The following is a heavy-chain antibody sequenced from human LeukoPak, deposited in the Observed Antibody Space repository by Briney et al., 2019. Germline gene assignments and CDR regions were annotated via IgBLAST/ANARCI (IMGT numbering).Heavy chain of an antibody. Sequence: PSETLSLTRGVSGYSISRGYYWAWIRQPPGKGLEWIGTIYHIGSAYYNPSLESRVTISVDTSKNEFSLNLNSVTAAGTAVYYCARAGWIITSGIDYWGQGALVTVSS. CDR2: IYHIGSA. J-gene: IGHJ4*02. V-gene: IGHV4-38-2*01. D-gene: IGHD1-20*01. CDR3: ARAGWIITSGIDY. CDR1: GYSISRGYY.